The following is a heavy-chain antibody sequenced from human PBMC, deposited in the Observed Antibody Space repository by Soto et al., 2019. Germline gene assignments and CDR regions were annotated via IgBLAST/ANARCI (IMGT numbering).Heavy chain of an antibody. V-gene: IGHV3-30*18. J-gene: IGHJ4*02. CDR3: LKDPSDTWSFGN. CDR1: GFTFSSCA. Sequence: QVHLVESGGGVVQPGRSLRLSCAASGFTFSSCAMHWVRQVPGKGLEWLAVVSHDGSLYPYADSVKGRFSISRDNSRKTLYLQMNSLRPQDTAVYYCLKDPSDTWSFGNWGQGTLVTVSS. D-gene: IGHD2-8*02. CDR2: VSHDGSLY.